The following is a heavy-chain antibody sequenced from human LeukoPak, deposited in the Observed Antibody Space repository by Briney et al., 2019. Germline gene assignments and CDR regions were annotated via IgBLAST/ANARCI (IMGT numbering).Heavy chain of an antibody. CDR3: ARPVYGDYRFDY. D-gene: IGHD4-17*01. CDR2: IYYSGST. J-gene: IGHJ4*02. V-gene: IGHV4-31*03. Sequence: SETLSLTCTVSGGSISSGGYYWSWIRQHPGKGLEWIGYIYYSGSTYYNPSLKSRVTISVDTSKNQFSLKLSSVTAADTAVYYCARPVYGDYRFDYWGQGTLVTVSS. CDR1: GGSISSGGYY.